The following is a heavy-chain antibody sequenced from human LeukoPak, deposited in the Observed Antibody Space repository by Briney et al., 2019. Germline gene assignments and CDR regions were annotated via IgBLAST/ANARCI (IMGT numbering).Heavy chain of an antibody. D-gene: IGHD2-2*01. CDR3: VKAVYQLLGQNWFDP. CDR1: GFTFDDYA. J-gene: IGHJ5*02. Sequence: GGSLRLSCAASGFTFDDYAMHWVRHVPGKGLEWVSCISWDSDTIGYADSVKGRFTISRDNAKNSLYLQMNSLKTEDTALYYCVKAVYQLLGQNWFDPWGQGTLVTVSS. CDR2: ISWDSDTI. V-gene: IGHV3-9*01.